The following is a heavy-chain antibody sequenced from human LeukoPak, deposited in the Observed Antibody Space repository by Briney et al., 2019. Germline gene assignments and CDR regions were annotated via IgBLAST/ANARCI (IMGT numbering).Heavy chain of an antibody. Sequence: ASVKVSCKASGGTFSSYAISWVRQAPGQGLEWMGWMNPNSGNTGYAQKFQGRVTMTRNTSISTAYMELSSLRSEDTAVYYCARDLSSSYFDYWGQGTLVTVSS. J-gene: IGHJ4*02. V-gene: IGHV1-8*02. CDR1: GGTFSSYA. CDR2: MNPNSGNT. D-gene: IGHD6-13*01. CDR3: ARDLSSSYFDY.